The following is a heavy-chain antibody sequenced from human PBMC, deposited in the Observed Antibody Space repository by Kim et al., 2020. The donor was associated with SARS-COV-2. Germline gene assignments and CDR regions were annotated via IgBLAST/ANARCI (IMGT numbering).Heavy chain of an antibody. D-gene: IGHD3-10*01. CDR2: ISYDGSNK. CDR1: GFTFSSYG. CDR3: ARGRLRPYYGSGSYYNYYYYGMDV. V-gene: IGHV3-33*05. Sequence: GGSLRLSCAASGFTFSSYGMHWVRQAPGKGLEWVAVISYDGSNKYYADSVKGRFTISRDNSKNTLYLQMNSLRAEDTAVYYCARGRLRPYYGSGSYYNYYYYGMDVWGQGTTVTVSS. J-gene: IGHJ6*02.